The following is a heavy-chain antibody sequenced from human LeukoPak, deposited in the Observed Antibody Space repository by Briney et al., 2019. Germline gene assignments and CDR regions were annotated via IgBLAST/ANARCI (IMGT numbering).Heavy chain of an antibody. CDR1: GGSISSYY. CDR3: ARGFGGRLVHGYFDC. CDR2: VHYSGST. J-gene: IGHJ4*02. V-gene: IGHV4-59*12. Sequence: SETLSLTCTVSGGSISSYYWSWIRQPPGKGLEWIGFVHYSGSTHYNPSLKSRVTISVDTSKNQFSLKLSSVTAADTAVYYCARGFGGRLVHGYFDCWGQGTLVTVSS. D-gene: IGHD6-19*01.